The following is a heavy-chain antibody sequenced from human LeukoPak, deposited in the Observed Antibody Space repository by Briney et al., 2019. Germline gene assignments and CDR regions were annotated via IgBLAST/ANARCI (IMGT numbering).Heavy chain of an antibody. D-gene: IGHD5-24*01. V-gene: IGHV1-2*02. CDR2: IHPPSGGT. CDR1: GYTFTDYY. CDR3: VRDPGWLQVDY. Sequence: VASVKVSCKASGYTFTDYYLHWVRQAPGQGLGWMGWIHPPSGGTNYAEKLQGRVTMTRDTSISTAYMELSRLTSDDAGVYYCVRDPGWLQVDYWGQGTLLTVSS. J-gene: IGHJ4*02.